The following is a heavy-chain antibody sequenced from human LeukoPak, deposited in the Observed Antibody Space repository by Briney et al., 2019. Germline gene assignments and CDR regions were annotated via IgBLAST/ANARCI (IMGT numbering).Heavy chain of an antibody. V-gene: IGHV4-4*07. CDR1: GASISTYY. J-gene: IGHJ2*01. CDR2: MYTSGST. D-gene: IGHD2-21*01. CDR3: ARDNGGDYWYSDI. Sequence: SETLSLTCTVSGASISTYYWSWIRQPAGKGLEWIGRMYTSGSTNYNPSLKSRVTMSVDTSKNQLSLKLSSVTATDTAVYFCARDNGGDYWYSDIWGRGTLVTVSS.